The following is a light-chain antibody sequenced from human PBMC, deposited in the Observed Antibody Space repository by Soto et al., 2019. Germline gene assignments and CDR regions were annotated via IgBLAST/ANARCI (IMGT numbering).Light chain of an antibody. CDR2: DTF. CDR1: SSNIGAGYG. CDR3: QAYDNSLGVSVL. J-gene: IGLJ7*01. Sequence: QSVLTQPPSVSGAPGQTVTISCSGSSSNIGAGYGVHWYQQLPGKVPKLVIYDTFNRPSGVPDRFSGSKSGTSASLAITGLQAEDEADYYCQAYDNSLGVSVLFGGGTQLTVL. V-gene: IGLV1-40*01.